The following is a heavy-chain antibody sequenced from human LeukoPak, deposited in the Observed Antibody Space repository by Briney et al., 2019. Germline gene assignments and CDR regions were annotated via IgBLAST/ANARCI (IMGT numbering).Heavy chain of an antibody. J-gene: IGHJ4*02. CDR2: IDTDGTST. D-gene: IGHD3-22*01. CDR3: ARPYYDSSGYQYPPDY. V-gene: IGHV3-74*01. Sequence: GSLRLSCAASGFTFNNYWMHWVRQAPGKGLVWVSRIDTDGTSTSYADAVKGRFTIVRDNGKNTLYLQMNSLRAEDTALSYCARPYYDSSGYQYPPDYWGQGTLVTVSS. CDR1: GFTFNNYW.